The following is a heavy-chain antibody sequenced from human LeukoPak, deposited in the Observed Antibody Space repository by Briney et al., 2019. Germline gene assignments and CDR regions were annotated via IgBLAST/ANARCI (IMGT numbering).Heavy chain of an antibody. CDR3: ARGAVLLWFGELFRPGAFDI. V-gene: IGHV4-34*01. CDR2: INHSGST. J-gene: IGHJ3*02. CDR1: GFTFSSYA. D-gene: IGHD3-10*01. Sequence: GSLRLSCAASGFTFSSYAMSWVRQPPGKGLEWIGEINHSGSTNYNPSLKSRVTISVDTSKNQFSLKLSSVTAADTAVYYCARGAVLLWFGELFRPGAFDIWGQGTMVTVSS.